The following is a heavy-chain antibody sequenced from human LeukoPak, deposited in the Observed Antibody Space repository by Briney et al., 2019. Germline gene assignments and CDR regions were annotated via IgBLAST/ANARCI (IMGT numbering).Heavy chain of an antibody. CDR1: GFTVSSNY. CDR3: ARTSNYDFWSGYSPGGMDV. Sequence: GGSLRLSCAASGFTVSSNYMSWVRQAPGKGLEWVSVIYSGGSTYYADSVKGRFTISRDNSKNTLYLRMNSLRAEDTAVYYCARTSNYDFWSGYSPGGMDVWGQGTTVTVSS. V-gene: IGHV3-53*01. CDR2: IYSGGST. J-gene: IGHJ6*02. D-gene: IGHD3-3*01.